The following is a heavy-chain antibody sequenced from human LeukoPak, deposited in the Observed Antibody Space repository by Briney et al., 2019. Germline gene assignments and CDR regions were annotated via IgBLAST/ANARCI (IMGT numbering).Heavy chain of an antibody. CDR3: AKDPPRDSSGWYEGLNWFDP. V-gene: IGHV3-23*01. J-gene: IGHJ5*02. D-gene: IGHD6-19*01. Sequence: PGGSLRLSCAASGFTFSSYAMSWVRQAPGKGLEWVSVISITGKTTYYADSVKGRFTISRDNSKNTLYLQMNSLRAEDTAVYYCAKDPPRDSSGWYEGLNWFDPWGQGTLVTVSS. CDR2: ISITGKTT. CDR1: GFTFSSYA.